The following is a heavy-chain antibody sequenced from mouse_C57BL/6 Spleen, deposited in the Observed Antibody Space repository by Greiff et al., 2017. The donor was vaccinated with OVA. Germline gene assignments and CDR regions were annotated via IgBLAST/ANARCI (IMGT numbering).Heavy chain of an antibody. Sequence: QVQLQQPGAELVMPGASVKLSCKASGYTFTSYWMHWVKQRPGQGLEWIGEIDPSDSYTNYNQKFKGKSTLTVDKSSSTAYMQLSSRTSDDSAVYYCARGYAASSYGYFDVWGTGTTATVSS. J-gene: IGHJ1*03. V-gene: IGHV1-69*01. D-gene: IGHD1-1*01. CDR1: GYTFTSYW. CDR2: IDPSDSYT. CDR3: ARGYAASSYGYFDV.